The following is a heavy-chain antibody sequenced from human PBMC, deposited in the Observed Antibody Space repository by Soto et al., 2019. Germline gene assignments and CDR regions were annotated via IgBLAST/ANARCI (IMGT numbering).Heavy chain of an antibody. Sequence: GGSLRLSCADSGITFTRNVMNWVRQAPGKGLEWISSITNTGTATHYADSVKGRFTISRDNAKNSVYLQMNSLRTEDTAVYYFARGNYYHGMDVWGQGTTVPVSS. CDR2: ITNTGTAT. CDR3: ARGNYYHGMDV. V-gene: IGHV3-48*03. CDR1: GITFTRNV. D-gene: IGHD1-7*01. J-gene: IGHJ6*02.